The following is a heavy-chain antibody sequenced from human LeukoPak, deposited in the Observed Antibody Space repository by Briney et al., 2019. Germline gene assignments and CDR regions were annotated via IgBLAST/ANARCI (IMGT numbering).Heavy chain of an antibody. CDR2: IYPGDSDT. J-gene: IGHJ3*02. V-gene: IGHV5-51*01. D-gene: IGHD6-13*01. Sequence: GESLKISCKGSGYSFTSYWIGWVRQMPGKGLEWMGIIYPGDSDTRYSPSFQGQVTISADKSISTAYLQWSSLKASDTAMYYCARLSIAAAGTPREDAFDIWGQGTMSPSLQ. CDR3: ARLSIAAAGTPREDAFDI. CDR1: GYSFTSYW.